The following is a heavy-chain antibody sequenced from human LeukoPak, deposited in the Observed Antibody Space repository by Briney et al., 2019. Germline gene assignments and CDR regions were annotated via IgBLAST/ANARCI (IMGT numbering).Heavy chain of an antibody. D-gene: IGHD4-17*01. V-gene: IGHV3-66*01. CDR2: IYSDSGGST. J-gene: IGHJ4*02. CDR1: GFTVSSNY. CDR3: ARGFTHDYGDYFDY. Sequence: GGSLRLSCAASGFTVSSNYMSWVRQAPGKGLEWVSVIYSDSGGSTYYADSVKGRFTMSRDNSKSTLYLHMNSLRAEDTAVYYCARGFTHDYGDYFDYWGQGTLVTVSS.